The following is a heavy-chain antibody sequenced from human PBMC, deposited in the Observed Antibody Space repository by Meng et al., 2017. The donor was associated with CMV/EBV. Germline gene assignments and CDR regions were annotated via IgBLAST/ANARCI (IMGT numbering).Heavy chain of an antibody. Sequence: SGYPFTGYYRHWVRQAPGQGLEWMGWIHPNSGGTNYAQKCQGRVTMTRDTSISTAYMELSRLRSDDTAVYYCAREWVVPAAIDWFDPWGQGTLVTVSS. CDR2: IHPNSGGT. CDR1: GYPFTGYY. V-gene: IGHV1-2*02. D-gene: IGHD2-2*01. CDR3: AREWVVPAAIDWFDP. J-gene: IGHJ5*02.